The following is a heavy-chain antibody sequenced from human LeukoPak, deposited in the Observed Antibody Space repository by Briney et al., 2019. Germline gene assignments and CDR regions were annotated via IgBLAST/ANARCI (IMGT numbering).Heavy chain of an antibody. CDR1: GYSISSSSYY. CDR3: ARGPNYYDSSGLYWYFDL. D-gene: IGHD3-22*01. V-gene: IGHV4-39*07. J-gene: IGHJ2*01. CDR2: IYYSGST. Sequence: PSETLSLTCTVSGYSISSSSYYWGWIRQPPGKGLEWIGSIYYSGSTYYNPSLKSRVIISVDTSKNQFSLKLSSVTAADTAVYYCARGPNYYDSSGLYWYFDLWGRGTLVTVSS.